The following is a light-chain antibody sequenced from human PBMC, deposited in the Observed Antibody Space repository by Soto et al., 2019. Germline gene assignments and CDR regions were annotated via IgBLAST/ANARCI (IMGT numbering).Light chain of an antibody. J-gene: IGKJ2*01. V-gene: IGKV3-15*01. CDR3: QQYNSWPPYT. CDR1: QSVSSN. CDR2: GAS. Sequence: EVVMTQSPATVSVSPGERATLSCRASQSVSSNLAWYQQKPGQAPRLLIYGASTRATGTPARFSGSGSGTEFTLTISSLQPEDFAVYYCQQYNSWPPYTFGQGTKVDIK.